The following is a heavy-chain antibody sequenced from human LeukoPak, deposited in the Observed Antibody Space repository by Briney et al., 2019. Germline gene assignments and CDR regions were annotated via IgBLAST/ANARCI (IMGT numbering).Heavy chain of an antibody. D-gene: IGHD1-1*01. CDR3: ARDYNWNPPDY. J-gene: IGHJ4*02. V-gene: IGHV3-74*01. CDR2: INSDGSIT. Sequence: PGGSLRLSCAASGFTFSSHWMHWVRHAPGKGLVWVSRINSDGSITTYADSAQGRFTISRDNAKNTLYLQMNSLRVEDTAVYYCARDYNWNPPDYWGQGTLVTVSS. CDR1: GFTFSSHW.